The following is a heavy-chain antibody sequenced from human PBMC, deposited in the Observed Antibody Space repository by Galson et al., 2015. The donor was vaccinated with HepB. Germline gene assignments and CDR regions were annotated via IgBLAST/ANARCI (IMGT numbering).Heavy chain of an antibody. CDR3: ARRPLVVVPAATPNAFDI. CDR2: IYYSGST. CDR1: GGSISSGGYY. V-gene: IGHV4-31*03. D-gene: IGHD2-2*01. J-gene: IGHJ3*02. Sequence: TLSLTCTVSGGSISSGGYYWSWIRQHPGKGLEWIGYIYYSGSTYYNPSLKSRVTISVDTSKNQFSLKLSSVTAADTAVYYCARRPLVVVPAATPNAFDIWGQGTMVTVSS.